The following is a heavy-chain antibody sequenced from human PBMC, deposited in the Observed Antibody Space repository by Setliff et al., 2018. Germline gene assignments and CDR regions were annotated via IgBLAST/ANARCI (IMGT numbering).Heavy chain of an antibody. D-gene: IGHD3-22*01. V-gene: IGHV1-24*01. Sequence: GASVKVSCKVSGYTLTELSMHWVRQAPGKGLEWMGGFDPEDGETIYAQKFQGRVTMTEDTSTDTAYMELSSLRSEDTAVYYCATLAFTYYYDGSGYYPHDYWGQGTLVTVSS. CDR2: FDPEDGET. CDR3: ATLAFTYYYDGSGYYPHDY. CDR1: GYTLTELS. J-gene: IGHJ4*02.